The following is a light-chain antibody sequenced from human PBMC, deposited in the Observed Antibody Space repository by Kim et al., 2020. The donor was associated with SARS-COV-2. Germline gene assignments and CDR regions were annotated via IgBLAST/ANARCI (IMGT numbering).Light chain of an antibody. Sequence: VIWVTQSPSLLSASTGDRLTITCRLSQGVSNYLAWYQQKPGKAPELLIYAASTLQSGVPSRFSGSGSGTDFSLTITYVQSEDFATYYCQQYHSFPLTFGGGTKVDIK. J-gene: IGKJ4*01. V-gene: IGKV1D-8*01. CDR3: QQYHSFPLT. CDR1: QGVSNY. CDR2: AAS.